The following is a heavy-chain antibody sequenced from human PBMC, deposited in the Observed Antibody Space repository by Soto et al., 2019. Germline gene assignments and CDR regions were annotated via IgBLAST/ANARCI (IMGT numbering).Heavy chain of an antibody. V-gene: IGHV4-31*03. J-gene: IGHJ4*02. Sequence: SETLSLTCTVSGGSISSGGYYWSWIRQHPGKGLEWIGYIYYSGSTYYNPSLKSRVTISVDTSKNQFSLKLSSVTAADTAVYYCGRHSDRSGLDSWGQGTLVTVSS. D-gene: IGHD3-22*01. CDR3: GRHSDRSGLDS. CDR1: GGSISSGGYY. CDR2: IYYSGST.